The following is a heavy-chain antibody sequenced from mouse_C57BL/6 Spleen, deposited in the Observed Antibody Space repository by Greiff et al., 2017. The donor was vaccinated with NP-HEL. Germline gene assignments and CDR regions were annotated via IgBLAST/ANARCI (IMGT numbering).Heavy chain of an antibody. CDR2: IRTGGGT. D-gene: IGHD2-3*01. CDR3: ARDDGRYWYFDV. Sequence: VQLVESGPGLVAPSQSLSITCTVSGFSLTSYAISWVRQPPGKGLEWLGVIRTGGGTNYNSALKSRLSISKDNSKSQVFLKMNSLQTDDTARYYCARDDGRYWYFDVWGTGTTVTVSS. CDR1: GFSLTSYA. J-gene: IGHJ1*03. V-gene: IGHV2-9-1*01.